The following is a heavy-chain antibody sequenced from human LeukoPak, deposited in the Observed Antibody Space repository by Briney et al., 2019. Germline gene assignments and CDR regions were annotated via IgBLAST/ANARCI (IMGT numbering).Heavy chain of an antibody. V-gene: IGHV4-59*01. CDR1: GGSISSYY. CDR3: ASLTMMTY. CDR2: IYYSGST. Sequence: PSETLSLTCTVSGGSISSYYWSWIRQPPGKGLEWIGYIYYSGSTNYNPSLKSRVTISVDTSKNQFSLKLGSVTAADTAVYYCASLTMMTYWGQGTMVTVSS. D-gene: IGHD3-22*01. J-gene: IGHJ3*01.